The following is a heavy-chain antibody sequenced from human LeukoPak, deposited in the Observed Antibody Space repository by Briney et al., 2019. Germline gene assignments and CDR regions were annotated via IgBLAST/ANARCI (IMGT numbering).Heavy chain of an antibody. J-gene: IGHJ4*02. D-gene: IGHD3-9*01. CDR2: INHSGST. V-gene: IGHV4-39*07. Sequence: PSETLSLTCTVSGGSISSGGYYWSWIRQPPGKGLEWIGEINHSGSTNYNPSLKSRVTISVDTSKNQFSLKLSSVTAADTAVYYCARDNYDILTGYCDYWGQGTLVTVSS. CDR3: ARDNYDILTGYCDY. CDR1: GGSISSGGYY.